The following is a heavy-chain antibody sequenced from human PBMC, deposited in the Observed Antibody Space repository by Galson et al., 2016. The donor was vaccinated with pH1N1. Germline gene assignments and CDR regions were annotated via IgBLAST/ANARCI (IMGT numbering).Heavy chain of an antibody. V-gene: IGHV4-59*11. CDR2: IYYSGST. D-gene: IGHD4-17*01. J-gene: IGHJ4*02. CDR3: ARGRVTTEFLEAYFDY. Sequence: SETLSLTCTVSGGSISSHYWSWIRQPPGKGLEWIGYIYYSGSTNYNPSLKSRVTISVDTSKNQFSLKLSSVTAADTAVYYCARGRVTTEFLEAYFDYWGQGTLVTVSS. CDR1: GGSISSHY.